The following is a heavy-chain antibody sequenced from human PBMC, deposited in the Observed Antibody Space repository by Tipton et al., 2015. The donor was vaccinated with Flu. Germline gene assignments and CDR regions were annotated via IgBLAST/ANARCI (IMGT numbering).Heavy chain of an antibody. CDR1: GGSISSGSYF. V-gene: IGHV4-61*09. Sequence: LRLSCTVSGGSISSGSYFWGWIRQPAGEGLEWIGHISTSGSTNYNPSLKSRLTLSVDTSKNQFSLRLTSVTATDTALYYCARHERGVSTFPWGQGTPVTVSS. D-gene: IGHD5/OR15-5a*01. CDR3: ARHERGVSTFP. CDR2: ISTSGST. J-gene: IGHJ5*02.